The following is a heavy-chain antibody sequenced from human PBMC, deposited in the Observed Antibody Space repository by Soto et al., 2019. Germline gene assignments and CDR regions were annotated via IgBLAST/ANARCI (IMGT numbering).Heavy chain of an antibody. Sequence: PSETLSLTCTVSGGSISSGGYYWSWIRQHPGKGLEWIGYIYYSGSTYYNPSLKSRVTISVDTSKNQFSLKLSSVTAADTAVYYCARGGDRRDAFDIWGQGTMVTVS. D-gene: IGHD3-10*01. CDR3: ARGGDRRDAFDI. CDR2: IYYSGST. V-gene: IGHV4-31*03. J-gene: IGHJ3*02. CDR1: GGSISSGGYY.